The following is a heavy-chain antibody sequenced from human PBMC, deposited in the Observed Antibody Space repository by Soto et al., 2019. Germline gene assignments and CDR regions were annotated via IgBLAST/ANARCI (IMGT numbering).Heavy chain of an antibody. CDR2: IYFRGTT. CDR1: GGSISGGYYY. D-gene: IGHD6-6*01. V-gene: IGHV4-30-4*01. Sequence: SETLSLTCSVSGGSISGGYYYWSWIRQPRVKCLEWIEYIYFRGTTYYNPSLKSRITISVQASKNQFSRDLSSVTAADTAVNYCARGRGAARPGWYGPLGPRAQVPVSS. J-gene: IGHJ5*02. CDR3: ARGRGAARPGWYGP.